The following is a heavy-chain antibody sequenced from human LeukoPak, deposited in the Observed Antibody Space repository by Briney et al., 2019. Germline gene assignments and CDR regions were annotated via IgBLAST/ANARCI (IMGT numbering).Heavy chain of an antibody. CDR1: GYSFTSYW. J-gene: IGHJ4*02. Sequence: GESLKISCKGSGYSFTSYWIGWVRQMPGKGLEWMGIIYPGDSDTRYSPSFQGQVTISADKSISTAYLQWSSLKASDTAMYYCARLLYYYDSIGARNHGFDYWGQGTLVTVSS. D-gene: IGHD3-22*01. CDR3: ARLLYYYDSIGARNHGFDY. V-gene: IGHV5-51*01. CDR2: IYPGDSDT.